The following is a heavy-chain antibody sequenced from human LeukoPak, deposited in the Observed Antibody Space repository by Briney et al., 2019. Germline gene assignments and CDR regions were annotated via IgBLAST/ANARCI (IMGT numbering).Heavy chain of an antibody. V-gene: IGHV4-59*01. CDR1: GGSISSYY. CDR2: IYYSGST. CDR3: ARGTVEDSYGYGLDSYYYMDV. D-gene: IGHD5-18*01. Sequence: SETLSLTFTVSGGSISSYYWSWIRQPPGKGLEWIGYIYYSGSTNYNPSLKSRVTISVDTSKNQFSLKLSSVTAADTAVYYCARGTVEDSYGYGLDSYYYMDVWGKGTTVTVSS. J-gene: IGHJ6*03.